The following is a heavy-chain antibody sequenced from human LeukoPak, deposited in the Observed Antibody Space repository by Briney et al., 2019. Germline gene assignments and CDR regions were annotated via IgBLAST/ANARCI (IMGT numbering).Heavy chain of an antibody. V-gene: IGHV1-46*01. Sequence: GASVKVSCKASGYTFTSYYMHWVRQAPGQGLEWMGIINPSGGSTSYAQKFQGRVTMTRDTSTSTVYMELSSLRSEDTAVYYCARDRAVAGSNDAFDIWGQGTMVTVSS. J-gene: IGHJ3*02. CDR3: ARDRAVAGSNDAFDI. CDR1: GYTFTSYY. D-gene: IGHD6-19*01. CDR2: INPSGGST.